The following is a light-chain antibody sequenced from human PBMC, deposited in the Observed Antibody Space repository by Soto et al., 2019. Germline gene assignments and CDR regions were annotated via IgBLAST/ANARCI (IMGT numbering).Light chain of an antibody. V-gene: IGKV3-15*01. Sequence: EIVMTQSPATLSVSPGERATLSCRASQSVSSNLAWYQQKPGQAPRLLISGVSTRATGIPARFSGSGSGTEFTLTISSLQPEDFAVYYCQQYNTWPKTFGQGTKVEIK. J-gene: IGKJ1*01. CDR1: QSVSSN. CDR2: GVS. CDR3: QQYNTWPKT.